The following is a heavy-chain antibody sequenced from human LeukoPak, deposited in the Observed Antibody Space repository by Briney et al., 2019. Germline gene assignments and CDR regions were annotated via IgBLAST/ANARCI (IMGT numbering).Heavy chain of an antibody. CDR2: ISGSGGST. CDR1: GFTFSSYA. CDR3: AKGATSITMVRGVIGLLGYYMDV. J-gene: IGHJ6*03. D-gene: IGHD3-10*01. V-gene: IGHV3-23*01. Sequence: QPGGSLRLSCAASGFTFSSYAMSWVRQAPGKGLEWVSAISGSGGSTYYADSVKGRFTISRDNSKNTLYLQMNSLRAEDTAVYYCAKGATSITMVRGVIGLLGYYMDVWGKGTTVTVSS.